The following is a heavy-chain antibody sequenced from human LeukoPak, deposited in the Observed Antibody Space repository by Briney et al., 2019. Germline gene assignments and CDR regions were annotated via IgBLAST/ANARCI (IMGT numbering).Heavy chain of an antibody. CDR2: INTNTGNP. CDR1: GGTFSSYD. J-gene: IGHJ4*02. CDR3: ARVRSGWSDYYDSSGSFDY. V-gene: IGHV7-4-1*02. Sequence: GASVKVSCKASGGTFSSYDISWVRQAPGQGLEWMGWINTNTGNPTYAHGFTGRFVFSLDTSVSTAYLQISSLKAEDTAVYYCARVRSGWSDYYDSSGSFDYWGQGTLVTVSS. D-gene: IGHD3-22*01.